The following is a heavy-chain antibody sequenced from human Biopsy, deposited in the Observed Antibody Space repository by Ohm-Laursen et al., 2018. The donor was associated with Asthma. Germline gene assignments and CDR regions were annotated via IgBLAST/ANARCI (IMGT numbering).Heavy chain of an antibody. CDR2: ISASGVRT. D-gene: IGHD2-2*01. V-gene: IGHV3-23*01. CDR1: GFAFNNSS. J-gene: IGHJ4*02. Sequence: SLRLSCAAPGFAFNNSSMTWVRQAPGKGLEWVSSISASGVRTFYADSVKGRFTVSRDSSRNTLYLQLSTLRVEDTAVYFCARTYCTLNTCYASFDHWGQGTLVAVSS. CDR3: ARTYCTLNTCYASFDH.